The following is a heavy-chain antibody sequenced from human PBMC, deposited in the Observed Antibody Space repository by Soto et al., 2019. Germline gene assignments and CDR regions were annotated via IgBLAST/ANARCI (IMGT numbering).Heavy chain of an antibody. J-gene: IGHJ6*02. CDR1: GYTFTRYD. Sequence: QAHLVQSGAEVKKPWASVTVSCKDSGYTFTRYDINWVRQAPGEGREWLGWMDPNSGSTGYAQNFQGRVTMTRNISINYAHMELSSLRSEATAVYYCARERKFDFWRKGLDVWGQGTTVTVSS. D-gene: IGHD3-3*01. CDR3: ARERKFDFWRKGLDV. CDR2: MDPNSGST. V-gene: IGHV1-8*01.